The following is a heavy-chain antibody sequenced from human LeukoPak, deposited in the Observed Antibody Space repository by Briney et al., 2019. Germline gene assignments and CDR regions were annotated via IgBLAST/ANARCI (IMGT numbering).Heavy chain of an antibody. V-gene: IGHV4-31*03. CDR3: TRVCGAPCFFYCGIEA. CDR2: MHSTGRT. D-gene: IGHD3-3*01. Sequence: SQTLSLTCTVSGASITSGSYYWSWMRQHPVKGLEWIGYMHSTGRTYYNASLKSRITISVDTSKNQFSLKVNSVSAAVTSVYYCTRVCGAPCFFYCGIEAWGQGDTFTV. J-gene: IGHJ6*02. CDR1: GASITSGSYY.